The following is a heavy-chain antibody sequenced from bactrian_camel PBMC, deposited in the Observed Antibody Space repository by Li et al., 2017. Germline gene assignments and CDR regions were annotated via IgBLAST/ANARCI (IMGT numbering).Heavy chain of an antibody. CDR1: GFTFSSYH. CDR2: IHSDDGST. Sequence: VQLVESGGGLVQPGGSLRLSCSASGFTFSSYHMSWVRQAPGKGLEWVSGIHSDDGSTSYADFVKGRFTISRGNTMNTAYLQMDSLKSDDTAQYYCVALAWGFNYWGQGTQVTVS. J-gene: IGHJ4*01. D-gene: IGHD1*01. CDR3: VALAWGFNY. V-gene: IGHV3S40*01.